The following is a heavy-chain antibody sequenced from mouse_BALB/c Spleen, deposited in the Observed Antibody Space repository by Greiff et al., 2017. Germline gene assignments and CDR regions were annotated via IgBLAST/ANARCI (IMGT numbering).Heavy chain of an antibody. CDR1: GYTFTSYW. Sequence: QVQLQQSGAELAKPGASVKMSCKASGYTFTSYWMHWVKQRPGQGLEWIGYINPSTGYTEYNQKFKDKATLTADKSSSTAYMQLSSLTSEDSAVYDCARVGVYYYDYDGYAMDYWGQGTSVTVSS. J-gene: IGHJ4*01. CDR2: INPSTGYT. V-gene: IGHV1-7*01. D-gene: IGHD2-4*01. CDR3: ARVGVYYYDYDGYAMDY.